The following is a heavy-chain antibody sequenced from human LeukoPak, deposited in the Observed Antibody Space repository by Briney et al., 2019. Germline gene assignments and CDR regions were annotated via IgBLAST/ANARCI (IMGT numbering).Heavy chain of an antibody. V-gene: IGHV4-4*07. J-gene: IGHJ4*02. CDR2: ISSTGNT. CDR3: ARVGGGDCYRCLDY. CDR1: GGSISPYF. D-gene: IGHD2-21*02. Sequence: SETLSLTCTVSGGSISPYFWSWIRQPAGKGLEYLGRISSTGNTNYNPSLRSRVTMSVDTSKNQFSLNLRSVTAADTAVYYCARVGGGDCYRCLDYWGQGTLVTVSS.